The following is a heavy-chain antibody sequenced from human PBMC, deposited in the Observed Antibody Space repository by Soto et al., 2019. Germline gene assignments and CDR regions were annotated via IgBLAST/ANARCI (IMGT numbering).Heavy chain of an antibody. V-gene: IGHV1-69*01. Sequence: QVQLVQSGAEVKKPGSSVKVSCKASGGIFSTYAISWLRQAPGQGLEWMGGIIPIFGTPNYAQRFQGRVTIPGDESTSTAYMELSRLRSEDTAVYYCARDRDDYGSGNYYNRFDFWGQGTLVTVSS. D-gene: IGHD3-10*01. CDR3: ARDRDDYGSGNYYNRFDF. CDR2: IIPIFGTP. CDR1: GGIFSTYA. J-gene: IGHJ4*02.